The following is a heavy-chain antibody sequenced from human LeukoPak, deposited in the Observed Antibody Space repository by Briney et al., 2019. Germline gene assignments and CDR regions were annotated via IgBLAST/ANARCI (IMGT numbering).Heavy chain of an antibody. CDR1: AYTFTGYY. V-gene: IGHV1-2*02. Sequence: GASVKVSCKASAYTFTGYYIHWVRQAPGQGLEWMGWINPNSGGTNYAQKFQGRVTMTRDTSISTAYMELSRLTSDDTAVYYCARDLYYYASGSYARPYYFDYWGQGTLVTVSS. CDR3: ARDLYYYASGSYARPYYFDY. J-gene: IGHJ4*02. CDR2: INPNSGGT. D-gene: IGHD3-10*01.